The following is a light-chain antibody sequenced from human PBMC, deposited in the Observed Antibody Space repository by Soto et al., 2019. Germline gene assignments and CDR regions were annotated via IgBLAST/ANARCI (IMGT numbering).Light chain of an antibody. V-gene: IGLV2-14*01. Sequence: QSALTQPASVSGSPGQSITISCTGTSSDVGGYNYVYWYQQHPGKAPKLMIYDVSNRPSGVSNRFSGSKSGNTASLTISGLQAEDEADYYCSSYTSSSMGYVFVTGTKLTVL. CDR1: SSDVGGYNY. CDR3: SSYTSSSMGYV. J-gene: IGLJ1*01. CDR2: DVS.